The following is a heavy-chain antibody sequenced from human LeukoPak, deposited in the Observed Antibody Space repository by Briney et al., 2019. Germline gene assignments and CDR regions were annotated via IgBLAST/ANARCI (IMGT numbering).Heavy chain of an antibody. CDR2: INHSGST. D-gene: IGHD3-10*01. CDR1: GGSFSGYY. Sequence: PSETLSLTCAVYGGSFSGYYWSWIRQPPGKGLEWIGEINHSGSTNYNPSLKSRVTISVDTSKNQFSLKLSSVTAADTAVYYCARGGSDYYGSGSDFDYWGQGTLVTVSS. J-gene: IGHJ4*02. V-gene: IGHV4-34*01. CDR3: ARGGSDYYGSGSDFDY.